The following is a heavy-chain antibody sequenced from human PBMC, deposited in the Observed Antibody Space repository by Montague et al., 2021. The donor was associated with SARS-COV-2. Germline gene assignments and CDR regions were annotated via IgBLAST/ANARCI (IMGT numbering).Heavy chain of an antibody. J-gene: IGHJ6*02. CDR2: TYYRSKWYN. CDR3: ARGADRYYFYGMDV. D-gene: IGHD6-19*01. V-gene: IGHV6-1*01. CDR1: GDSVSSNSAA. Sequence: CAISGDSVSSNSAAWNWIRQSPSRGLEWLGRTYYRSKWYNEYAVSVNSRITINPDTSKNQFSLQVNPVTPEDTAVYYCARGADRYYFYGMDVWGQGTTVTVSS.